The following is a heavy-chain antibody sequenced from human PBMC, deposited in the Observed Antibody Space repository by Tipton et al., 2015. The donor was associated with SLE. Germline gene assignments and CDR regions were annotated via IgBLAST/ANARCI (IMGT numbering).Heavy chain of an antibody. CDR1: GGSISSYY. D-gene: IGHD4-11*01. V-gene: IGHV4-59*08. CDR2: IYYSGST. CDR3: ARRGSNYPLGYFDY. J-gene: IGHJ4*02. Sequence: GLVKPSETLSLTCTVSGGSISSYYWSWIRQPPGKGLEWIGYIYYSGSTNYNPSPKSRVTISVDTSKNQFSLKLSSVTAADTAVYYCARRGSNYPLGYFDYWGQGTLVTVSS.